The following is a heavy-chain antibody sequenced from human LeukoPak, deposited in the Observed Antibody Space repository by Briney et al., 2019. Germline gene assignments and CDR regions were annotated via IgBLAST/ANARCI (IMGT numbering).Heavy chain of an antibody. D-gene: IGHD3-22*01. CDR1: GFTFADYP. Sequence: GGTLTLSCATSGFTFADYPMAWIRQPPGKGLEWVGVIKSKSYSGLIEVDASEECRFTSSRDDCKCVAYLQRDRLRTNETGVYYCTGKWFNYWGQGTLGTVSS. J-gene: IGHJ4*02. CDR2: IKSKSYSGLI. CDR3: TGKWFNY. V-gene: IGHV3-49*03.